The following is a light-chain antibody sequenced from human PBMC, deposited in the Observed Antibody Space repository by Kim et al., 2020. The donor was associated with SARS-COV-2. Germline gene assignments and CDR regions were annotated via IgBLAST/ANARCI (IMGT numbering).Light chain of an antibody. Sequence: QSALTQPRSVSGSPGQSVTISCTGTSSDVGVYNHVSWYQQHPGKAPKLMIYDVNKRPSGVPDRFSGSKSGNTASLTISGLQAEDEADYNCCSYAGSYTWVFGGGTKLTVL. J-gene: IGLJ3*02. V-gene: IGLV2-11*01. CDR2: DVN. CDR1: SSDVGVYNH. CDR3: CSYAGSYTWV.